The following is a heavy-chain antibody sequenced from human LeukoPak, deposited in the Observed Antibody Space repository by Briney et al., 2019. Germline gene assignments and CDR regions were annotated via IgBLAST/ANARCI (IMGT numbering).Heavy chain of an antibody. CDR2: INANSGGT. CDR3: ARDAISRGMIDY. V-gene: IGHV1-2*02. CDR1: GYTLTDHY. J-gene: IGHJ4*02. D-gene: IGHD1-1*01. Sequence: GASVKVSCKASGYTLTDHYIHWVRQAPGQGLEWMGWINANSGGTNYVPKFQGRVTMTRDTSINTAYMELSRLKSDDTAVYSCARDAISRGMIDYWGQGTLVTVSS.